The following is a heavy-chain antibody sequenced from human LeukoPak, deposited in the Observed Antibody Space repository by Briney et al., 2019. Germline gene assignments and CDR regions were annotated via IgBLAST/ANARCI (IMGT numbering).Heavy chain of an antibody. Sequence: PTGGSLRLSCAASGFTFSKYWMHWVRQAPRKGLIWVSRINNEGNGTNYADSVKGRFTISRDNAKNTLYLQMTSLRAEDTAVYYCARGIYGNFDYWGQGSLVTVSS. J-gene: IGHJ4*02. CDR3: ARGIYGNFDY. CDR1: GFTFSKYW. V-gene: IGHV3-74*01. D-gene: IGHD3-10*01. CDR2: INNEGNGT.